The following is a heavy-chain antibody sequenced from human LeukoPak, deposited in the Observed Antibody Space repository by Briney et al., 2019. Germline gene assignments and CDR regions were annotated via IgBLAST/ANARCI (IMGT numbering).Heavy chain of an antibody. CDR3: ARTFSPVNTAMDVNFDY. D-gene: IGHD5-18*01. Sequence: GESLKISCKGSGYSFTSYWIGWVRQIPGKGLEWMGIICPGDSDTRYSPSFQGQVTISADNSISTAYLQWSSLKASDTAMYYCARTFSPVNTAMDVNFDYWGQGTLVTVSS. CDR2: ICPGDSDT. CDR1: GYSFTSYW. V-gene: IGHV5-51*01. J-gene: IGHJ4*02.